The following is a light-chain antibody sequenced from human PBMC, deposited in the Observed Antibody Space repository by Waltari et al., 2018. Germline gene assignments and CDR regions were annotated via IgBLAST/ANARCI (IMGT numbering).Light chain of an antibody. Sequence: QSVLTQPPSVSAAPGQRVTISCSGSSSNIGNDYVSWYQQPPGTAPKLLIYEDSNTPPGVPDRFSGSKSGTSATLDITGLQTGDEADYYCGTWYRSLTAGVFGGGTKLTVL. CDR3: GTWYRSLTAGV. J-gene: IGLJ2*01. V-gene: IGLV1-51*01. CDR2: EDS. CDR1: SSNIGNDY.